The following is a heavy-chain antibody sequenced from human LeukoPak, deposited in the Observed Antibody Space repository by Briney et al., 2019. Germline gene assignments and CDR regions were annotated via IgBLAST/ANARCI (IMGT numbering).Heavy chain of an antibody. V-gene: IGHV3-15*01. Sequence: PGGSLRLSCAASGFTFNYAWMSWVRQAPGKGLEWLGRIKSKTDGGTTDYAAPVKGRFTISRDDSRNTVYLQMNSLKTEDTAVYYCTRDRPWPDSRYGGSYKAFDIWGQGAMVTVSS. CDR1: GFTFNYAW. CDR3: TRDRPWPDSRYGGSYKAFDI. D-gene: IGHD1-26*01. CDR2: IKSKTDGGTT. J-gene: IGHJ3*02.